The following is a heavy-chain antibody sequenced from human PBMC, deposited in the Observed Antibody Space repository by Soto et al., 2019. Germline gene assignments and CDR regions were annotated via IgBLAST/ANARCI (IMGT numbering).Heavy chain of an antibody. V-gene: IGHV4-31*03. CDR2: IYYSGST. D-gene: IGHD5-12*01. J-gene: IGHJ4*02. Sequence: SETLSLTCTVSGGSISSGGYYWSWIRQHPGKGLEWIGYIYYSGSTYYNPSLKSRVTISVDTSKNQFSLKLSSVTAADTAVYYCARDSPSYSGYEYWGQGTLVTVSS. CDR1: GGSISSGGYY. CDR3: ARDSPSYSGYEY.